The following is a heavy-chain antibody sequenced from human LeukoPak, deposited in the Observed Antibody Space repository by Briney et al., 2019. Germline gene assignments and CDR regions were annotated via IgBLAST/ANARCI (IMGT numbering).Heavy chain of an antibody. D-gene: IGHD3-22*01. CDR1: GFSFSSHG. CDR2: IWFDGSQI. CDR3: AGWNGADSSGSYFV. Sequence: GRSLRLSCAASGFSFSSHGMHWVRQAPGKGLEWVALIWFDGSQIYYSDSVKGRFTISRDNYKNTLYLQMNSLSAEDTAMYYCAGWNGADSSGSYFVWGQGTMVTVSS. J-gene: IGHJ3*01. V-gene: IGHV3-33*01.